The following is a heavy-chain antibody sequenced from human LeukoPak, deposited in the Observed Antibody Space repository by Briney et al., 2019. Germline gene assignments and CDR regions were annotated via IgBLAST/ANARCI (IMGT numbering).Heavy chain of an antibody. Sequence: SVKVSCKASGGTFSSYAISWVRQAPGQGLEWMGGIIPIFGTANYAQKFQGRVTITTDESTSTAYMELSSLRSEDTAVYYCARAPSVRGGPGVYWGRGTLVTVSS. CDR3: ARAPSVRGGPGVY. J-gene: IGHJ4*02. D-gene: IGHD3-10*01. CDR1: GGTFSSYA. V-gene: IGHV1-69*05. CDR2: IIPIFGTA.